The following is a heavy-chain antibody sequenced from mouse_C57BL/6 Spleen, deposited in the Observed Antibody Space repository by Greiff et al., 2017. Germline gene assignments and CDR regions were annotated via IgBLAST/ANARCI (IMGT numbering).Heavy chain of an antibody. V-gene: IGHV1-80*01. Sequence: QVQLKESGAELVKPGASVKISCKASGYAFSSYWMNWVKQRPGKGLEWIGQIYPGDGDTNYNGKFKGKATLTADKSSSTAYMQLSSLTSEDSAVYFCARGRLLRDFDVWGTGTTVTVSS. CDR3: ARGRLLRDFDV. CDR1: GYAFSSYW. D-gene: IGHD2-3*01. CDR2: IYPGDGDT. J-gene: IGHJ1*03.